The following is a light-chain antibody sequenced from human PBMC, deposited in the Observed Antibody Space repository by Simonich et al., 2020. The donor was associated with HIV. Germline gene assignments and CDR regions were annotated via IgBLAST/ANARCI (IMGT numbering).Light chain of an antibody. J-gene: IGKJ5*01. CDR3: QQRSSWLIT. CDR2: DAS. V-gene: IGKV3-11*01. Sequence: IVMTQSPATLSVSPGERATLSCRASQSVSSNLAWYQQKPGQAPRLLIYDASNRATDIPARFSGSGSGTDFTLTISSLEPEDFAVYYCQQRSSWLITFGQGTRLGIK. CDR1: QSVSSN.